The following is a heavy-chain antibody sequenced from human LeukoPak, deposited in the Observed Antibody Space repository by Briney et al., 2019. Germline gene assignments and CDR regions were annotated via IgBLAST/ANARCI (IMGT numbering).Heavy chain of an antibody. CDR3: ASDCAGDCYPPAEYFQH. J-gene: IGHJ1*01. V-gene: IGHV1-69*06. CDR1: GGTFSSYA. Sequence: SVKVSCKASGGTFSSYAISWVRQAPGQGLEWMGGIIPIFGTANYAQKFQGRVTITADKSTSTAYMELSSLRSEDTAVYYCASDCAGDCYPPAEYFQHWGQGTLVTVSS. CDR2: IIPIFGTA. D-gene: IGHD2-21*02.